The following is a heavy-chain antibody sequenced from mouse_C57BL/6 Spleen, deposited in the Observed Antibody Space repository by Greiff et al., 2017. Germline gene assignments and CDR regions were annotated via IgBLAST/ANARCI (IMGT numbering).Heavy chain of an antibody. D-gene: IGHD2-4*01. CDR2: IYYSGTI. CDR3: ARMEYDYDWFAY. J-gene: IGHJ3*01. CDR1: GISITTGNYR. Sequence: EVHLVESGPGLVKPSQTVFLTCTVTGISITTGNYRWSWNRQFPGNKLEWIGYIYYSGTITYNPSLTSRTTITRDTPKNQFFLEMNSLTAEDTATYYCARMEYDYDWFAYWGQGTLGTVSA. V-gene: IGHV3-5*01.